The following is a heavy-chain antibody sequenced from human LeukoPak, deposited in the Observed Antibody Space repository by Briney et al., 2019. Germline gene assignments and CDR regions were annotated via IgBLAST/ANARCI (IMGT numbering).Heavy chain of an antibody. Sequence: GESLKISCKGSGYSFTSYWIGWVRQMPGKGLEWMGIIYPGDPDTRYSPSFQGQFTISADKSISTAYLQWSSLKASDNAMYYCARRGVEQQLVRNWFDPWGQGTLVTVSS. CDR2: IYPGDPDT. D-gene: IGHD6-13*01. J-gene: IGHJ5*02. CDR1: GYSFTSYW. V-gene: IGHV5-51*01. CDR3: ARRGVEQQLVRNWFDP.